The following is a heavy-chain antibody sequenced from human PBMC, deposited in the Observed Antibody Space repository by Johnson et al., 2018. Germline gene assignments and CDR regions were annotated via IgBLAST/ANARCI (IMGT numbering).Heavy chain of an antibody. V-gene: IGHV3-48*01. D-gene: IGHD2-2*01. CDR1: EFSFSTYS. CDR2: ISSGSSTI. Sequence: VQLVQSGGGVAQPGGSLRLSCAASEFSFSTYSMNWVRQAPGKGLEWVSYISSGSSTIYYADSVKGRFTISRDNAKNSLLLQMNRLRAEDTAVYYCAKDPAAVYYYYGMDVWGQGTTVTVSS. CDR3: AKDPAAVYYYYGMDV. J-gene: IGHJ6*02.